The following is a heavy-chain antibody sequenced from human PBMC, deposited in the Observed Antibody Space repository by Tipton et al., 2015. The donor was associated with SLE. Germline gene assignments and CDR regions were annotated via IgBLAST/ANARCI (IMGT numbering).Heavy chain of an antibody. V-gene: IGHV4-4*02. Sequence: TLSLTCDVSGDSVSSDKWWSWVRQSPGKGLEWIGEIHRRGSTNYNPSVKSRVTISLDRSKNQISLSLTTVTAADTAVYYCARAGGYDYYYSGMDVWGQGTTVTVSS. CDR3: ARAGGYDYYYSGMDV. J-gene: IGHJ6*02. CDR2: IHRRGST. D-gene: IGHD5-12*01. CDR1: GDSVSSDKW.